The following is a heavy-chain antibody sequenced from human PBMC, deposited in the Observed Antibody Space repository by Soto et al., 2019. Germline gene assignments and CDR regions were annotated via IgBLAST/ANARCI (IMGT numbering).Heavy chain of an antibody. CDR1: GGTFSSYA. Sequence: SVKVSCKASGGTFSSYAISWVRQAPGQGLEWMGGIIPIFGTANYAQKFQGRVTITADKSTSTAYMELSSLRSEDTAVYYCARDVVVAHYFDYWGQGTLVTVSS. CDR2: IIPIFGTA. V-gene: IGHV1-69*06. J-gene: IGHJ4*02. CDR3: ARDVVVAHYFDY. D-gene: IGHD2-15*01.